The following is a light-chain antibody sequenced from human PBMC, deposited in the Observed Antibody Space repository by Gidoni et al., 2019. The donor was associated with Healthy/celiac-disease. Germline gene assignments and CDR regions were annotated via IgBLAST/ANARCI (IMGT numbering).Light chain of an antibody. Sequence: QSALTQPASVSGSPGQSITISCTGTSSVVGSYNLVSWYQQHPGKAPKLMIYEVSKRPSGVSNRFSGSKSGNTASLTISGLQAEDEADYYCCSYAGSSTFWVFGGGTKLTVL. V-gene: IGLV2-23*02. CDR1: SSVVGSYNL. J-gene: IGLJ3*02. CDR2: EVS. CDR3: CSYAGSSTFWV.